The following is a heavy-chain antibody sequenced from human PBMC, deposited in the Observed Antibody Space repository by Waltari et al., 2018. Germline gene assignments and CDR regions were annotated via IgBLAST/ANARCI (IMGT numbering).Heavy chain of an antibody. D-gene: IGHD1-7*01. V-gene: IGHV3-43*01. CDR3: AKTRELRPYYYYMDV. CDR2: ISWDGGST. J-gene: IGHJ6*03. Sequence: EVQLVESGGGLVQFGGSLRLSCAASGFTFDDYTMHWVRQAPGKGLEWVSLISWDGGSTYYADSVKGRFTISRDNSKNSLYLQMNSLRTEDTALYYCAKTRELRPYYYYMDVWGKGTTVTVSS. CDR1: GFTFDDYT.